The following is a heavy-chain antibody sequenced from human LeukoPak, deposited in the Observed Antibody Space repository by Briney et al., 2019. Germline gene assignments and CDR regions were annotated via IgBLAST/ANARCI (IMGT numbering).Heavy chain of an antibody. D-gene: IGHD6-13*01. CDR3: AHRTSYSSSWTYYFDY. V-gene: IGHV2-5*02. CDR2: LYWDDDK. CDR1: GFSLSTSGVG. J-gene: IGHJ4*02. Sequence: SAPTLVNPTQTLTLTCTFSGFSLSTSGVGVGWIRQPPGKALEWLALLYWDDDKRYSPSLKSRLTITKDTSKNQVVLTMSNMDPVDTATYYCAHRTSYSSSWTYYFDYWGQGTLVTVSS.